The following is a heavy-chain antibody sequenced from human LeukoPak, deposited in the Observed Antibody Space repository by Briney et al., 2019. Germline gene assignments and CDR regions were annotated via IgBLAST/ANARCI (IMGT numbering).Heavy chain of an antibody. J-gene: IGHJ4*02. D-gene: IGHD3-10*01. CDR2: ISAYNGNT. Sequence: ASVKVSCKASGYTFTSYGISWVRQAPGQGLEWMGWISAYNGNTNYAQKLQGRVTMTTDTSTSTAYMELRSLRSDDTAVYYCARGLAGYGSGSYFSPFYWGQGTLVTVSS. CDR1: GYTFTSYG. CDR3: ARGLAGYGSGSYFSPFY. V-gene: IGHV1-18*01.